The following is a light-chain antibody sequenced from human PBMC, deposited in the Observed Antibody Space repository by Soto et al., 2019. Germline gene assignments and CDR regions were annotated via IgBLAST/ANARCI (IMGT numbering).Light chain of an antibody. CDR3: QQYYSYLRT. J-gene: IGKJ1*01. Sequence: DIQMTQSPSTLSASVGDRVTITCRASQSISSWLAWYQQKPGKAPKLLIYDASSLESGVPSRFSGSGSGTEFTLTISSLQPDDFATYYCQQYYSYLRTFGQGTKVDIK. CDR2: DAS. CDR1: QSISSW. V-gene: IGKV1-5*01.